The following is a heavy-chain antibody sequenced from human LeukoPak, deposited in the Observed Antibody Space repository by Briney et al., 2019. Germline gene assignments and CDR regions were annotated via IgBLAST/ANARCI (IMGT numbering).Heavy chain of an antibody. J-gene: IGHJ4*02. CDR1: GGSISSSSYY. CDR2: ISGSGGST. Sequence: ETLSLTCTVSGGSISSSSYYWGWIRQPPGKGLEWVSAISGSGGSTYYADSVKGRFTISRDNSKNTLYLQMNSPRAEDTAVYYCAKDSINYGDYWGQGTLVTVSS. CDR3: AKDSINYGDY. D-gene: IGHD4-11*01. V-gene: IGHV3-23*01.